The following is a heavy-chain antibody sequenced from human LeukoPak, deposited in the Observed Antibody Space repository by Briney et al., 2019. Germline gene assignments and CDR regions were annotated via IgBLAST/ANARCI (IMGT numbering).Heavy chain of an antibody. D-gene: IGHD3-10*01. CDR2: IFHSGST. J-gene: IGHJ4*02. Sequence: SETLSLTCTVSGASITSYYWTWIRQPPGKGLEWIGFIFHSGSTNYNPSLKSRATISVDTSKNQFSLKLSSVTAADTAVYYCARTRYYYNSRSYGAPYYFDYWGQGTLVTVSS. CDR1: GASITSYY. V-gene: IGHV4-59*01. CDR3: ARTRYYYNSRSYGAPYYFDY.